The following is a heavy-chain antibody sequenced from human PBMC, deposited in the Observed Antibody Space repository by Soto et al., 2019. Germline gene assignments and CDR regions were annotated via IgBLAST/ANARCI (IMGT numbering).Heavy chain of an antibody. Sequence: HPGGSLRLSCEASGFTFSRYNMNWVRQAPGKGLEWVSYISSSSSSIYYADSVKGRFTISRDNAKNSLYLQINSLRAEDTAVYYCAKDPYSGYDIDIDYWGQGTLVTVSS. V-gene: IGHV3-48*01. CDR1: GFTFSRYN. CDR3: AKDPYSGYDIDIDY. J-gene: IGHJ4*02. CDR2: ISSSSSSI. D-gene: IGHD5-12*01.